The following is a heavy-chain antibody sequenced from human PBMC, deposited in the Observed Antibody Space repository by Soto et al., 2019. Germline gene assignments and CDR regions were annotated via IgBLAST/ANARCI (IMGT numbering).Heavy chain of an antibody. CDR2: ISRSGANI. Sequence: GGSLRLSCACSGFNFSYYYMLWVLPAPGQGLEWVSSISRSGANIHYADSVKGRFTISRDNARNSLYLQMNSLRAEDTARYFCARGINRSGAYWGQGTQVTVSS. CDR1: GFNFSYYY. CDR3: ARGINRSGAY. D-gene: IGHD3-10*01. J-gene: IGHJ4*02. V-gene: IGHV3-21*04.